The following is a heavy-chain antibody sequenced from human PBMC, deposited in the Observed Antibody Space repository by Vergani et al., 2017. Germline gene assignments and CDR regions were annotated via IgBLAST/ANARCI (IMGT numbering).Heavy chain of an antibody. CDR2: IIPILGTA. J-gene: IGHJ6*03. Sequence: QVQLVQSGAEVKKPGSSVKVSCKASGGTFSSYTISWVRQAPGQGLEWMGRIIPILGTANYAQKFQGRVTITADESTSTAYMELSSLRSEDTAVYYCARGFYGKAPSQTYYYYMDVWGKGTTVTVSS. CDR1: GGTFSSYT. CDR3: ARGFYGKAPSQTYYYYMDV. V-gene: IGHV1-69*08. D-gene: IGHD4-17*01.